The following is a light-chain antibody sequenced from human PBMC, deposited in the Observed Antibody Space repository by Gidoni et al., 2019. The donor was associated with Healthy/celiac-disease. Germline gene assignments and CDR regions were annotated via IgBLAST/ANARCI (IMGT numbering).Light chain of an antibody. CDR2: DAS. J-gene: IGKJ1*01. Sequence: EIVLTQSPATLSLSPGERATLSCRASQSVSSYLAWYQQKPGQAPRLLIYDASNRATGIPARFSGSGSGTDFTLTISSLEPEDFAVYYCQRRSNWPPKTWTFGQGTKVEIK. V-gene: IGKV3-11*01. CDR3: QRRSNWPPKTWT. CDR1: QSVSSY.